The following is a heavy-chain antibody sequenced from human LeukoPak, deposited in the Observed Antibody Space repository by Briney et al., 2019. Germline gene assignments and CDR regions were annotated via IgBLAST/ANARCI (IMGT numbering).Heavy chain of an antibody. D-gene: IGHD3-16*01. Sequence: GGSLRLSCAASGLTFSGHWMTWVRQAPGKGLEWVSVIYSGGATHYADSVKGRFTISRDNAKNLLYLQMNSLRAEDTAVYYCARGSVLRQRADTFDIWGQGTTVTVSS. CDR2: IYSGGAT. J-gene: IGHJ3*02. CDR3: ARGSVLRQRADTFDI. V-gene: IGHV3-66*01. CDR1: GLTFSGHW.